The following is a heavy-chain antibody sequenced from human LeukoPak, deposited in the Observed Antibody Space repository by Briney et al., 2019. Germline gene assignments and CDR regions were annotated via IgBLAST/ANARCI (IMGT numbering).Heavy chain of an antibody. D-gene: IGHD3/OR15-3a*01. CDR2: MYYSGSK. V-gene: IGHV4-39*07. J-gene: IGHJ4*02. CDR1: GASISSSSYY. CDR3: ARDFRGGTGGLDY. Sequence: SETLSLTCNVSGASISSSSYYWGWIRQPPGKGLEWTGSMYYSGSKYYNPSLKSRVTISVDTSKNQFSLKLSSVTAADTAVYYCARDFRGGTGGLDYWGQGTLVTVSS.